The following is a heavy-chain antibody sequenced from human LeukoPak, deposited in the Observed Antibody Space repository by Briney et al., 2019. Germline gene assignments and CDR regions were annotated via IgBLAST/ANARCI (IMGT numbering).Heavy chain of an antibody. D-gene: IGHD1-14*01. J-gene: IGHJ6*04. CDR2: FDPEDDET. CDR1: GYTLTELS. Sequence: ASVKVSCKVSGYTLTELSMHWVRQAPGKGLEWMGGFDPEDDETIYAQKFQGRVTMTEDTSTDTAYMELSSLRSEDTAVYYCATTGTEHRPDYYGMDVWGKGTTVTVSS. CDR3: ATTGTEHRPDYYGMDV. V-gene: IGHV1-24*01.